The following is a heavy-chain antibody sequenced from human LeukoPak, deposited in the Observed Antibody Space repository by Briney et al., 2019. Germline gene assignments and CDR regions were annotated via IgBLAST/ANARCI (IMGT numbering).Heavy chain of an antibody. J-gene: IGHJ1*01. CDR1: GGSISSYY. V-gene: IGHV4-59*12. CDR2: IYYSGST. D-gene: IGHD3-22*01. CDR3: ARGLHYYDSSGSLRHPAEYFQH. Sequence: SETLSLTCTVSGGSISSYYWSWIRQPPGKGLEWIGYIYYSGSTNYNPSLKSRVTISVDTSKNQFSLKLSSVTAADTAVYYCARGLHYYDSSGSLRHPAEYFQHWGQGTLVTVSS.